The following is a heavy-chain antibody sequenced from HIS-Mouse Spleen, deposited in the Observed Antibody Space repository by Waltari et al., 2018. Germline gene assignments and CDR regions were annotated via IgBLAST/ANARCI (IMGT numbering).Heavy chain of an antibody. Sequence: QLQLQESGPGLVKPSDTLSLTCTVSGGSISSISYYWGWSRQPPGKGLEWIGSIYYCGSTYYNPSLKSRVTISVDTSKNHFSLKLSSVTAADTAVYYCAREIPYSSSWYDWYFDLWGRGTLVTVSS. D-gene: IGHD6-13*01. V-gene: IGHV4-39*07. CDR3: AREIPYSSSWYDWYFDL. J-gene: IGHJ2*01. CDR1: GGSISSISYY. CDR2: IYYCGST.